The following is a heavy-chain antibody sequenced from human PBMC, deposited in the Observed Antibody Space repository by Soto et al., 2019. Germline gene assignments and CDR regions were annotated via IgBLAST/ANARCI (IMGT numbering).Heavy chain of an antibody. CDR3: TRETSVDAD. D-gene: IGHD2-2*01. J-gene: IGHJ4*02. CDR1: GFRLRDYW. CDR2: IKQDGSEK. Sequence: EVQLVESGGGLVQPGGSLRLSCAASGFRLRDYWMTWVRQAPGKGLEWVANIKQDGSEKYYVDSVTGRCTISRDDAKNSLYLQMNSLTTAVTSVYYCTRETSVDADWGQGTLVTVSS. V-gene: IGHV3-7*05.